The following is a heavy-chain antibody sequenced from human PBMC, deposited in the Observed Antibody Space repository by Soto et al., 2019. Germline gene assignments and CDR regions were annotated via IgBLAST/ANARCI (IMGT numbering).Heavy chain of an antibody. Sequence: SETLSLTCAVSGYSISSGYYWGWIRQPPGKGLEWIGSIYHSGSTYYNPSLKSRVTISVDTSKNQFSLKLSSVTAADTAVYYCARARVAAAGNSFDYWGQGTLVTVSS. D-gene: IGHD6-13*01. J-gene: IGHJ4*02. CDR2: IYHSGST. CDR1: GYSISSGYY. CDR3: ARARVAAAGNSFDY. V-gene: IGHV4-38-2*01.